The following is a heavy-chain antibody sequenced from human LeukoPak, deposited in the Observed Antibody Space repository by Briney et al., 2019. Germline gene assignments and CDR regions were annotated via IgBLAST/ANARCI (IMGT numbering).Heavy chain of an antibody. CDR3: ARGPKGQLRFLEWSPYYFDY. V-gene: IGHV3-30-3*01. CDR1: GFTFSSYA. Sequence: PGRSLRLSCAASGFTFSSYAMHWVRQAPGKGLEWVAVISYDGSNKYYADSVKGRFTISRDNSKNTLYLQMNSLRAEDTAVYYCARGPKGQLRFLEWSPYYFDYWGQGTLVTVSS. D-gene: IGHD3-3*01. CDR2: ISYDGSNK. J-gene: IGHJ4*02.